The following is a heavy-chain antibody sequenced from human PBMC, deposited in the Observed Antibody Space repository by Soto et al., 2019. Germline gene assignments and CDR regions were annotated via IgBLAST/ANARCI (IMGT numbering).Heavy chain of an antibody. CDR2: ILVDGRT. Sequence: PGGSLRLSCAASGFICSSYDMSWVRQAPGKGLEWVSTILVDGRTFYVDSVKGRFTISRDSSKNTVYLQMNSLTAGDTALYYCAKATATGGGAFDICGQGTMGTVS. CDR1: GFICSSYD. CDR3: AKATATGGGAFDI. D-gene: IGHD2-8*02. J-gene: IGHJ3*02. V-gene: IGHV3-23*01.